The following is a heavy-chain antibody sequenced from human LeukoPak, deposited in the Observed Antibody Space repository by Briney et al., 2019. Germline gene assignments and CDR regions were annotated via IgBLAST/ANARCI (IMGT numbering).Heavy chain of an antibody. J-gene: IGHJ4*02. CDR1: GFTFCDYA. V-gene: IGHV3-49*03. Sequence: GGSLRLSCTASGFTFCDYAMSWFRQAPGKGLEWVGFIRSKAYGGTTEYAASVKGRFTISRDDSKSIAYLEMNSLKTEDTGVYYCTREGVSGSYYSYYFDYWGQGALVTVSS. CDR3: TREGVSGSYYSYYFDY. D-gene: IGHD1-26*01. CDR2: IRSKAYGGTT.